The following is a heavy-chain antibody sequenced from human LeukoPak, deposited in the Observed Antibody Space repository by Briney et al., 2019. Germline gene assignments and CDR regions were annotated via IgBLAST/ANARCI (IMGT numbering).Heavy chain of an antibody. CDR1: GGTFSSYA. D-gene: IGHD4-23*01. Sequence: GASVKVSCKASGGTFSSYAISWVRQAPGQGLEWMGRIIPIFGTANYAQKFQGRVTITTDESTSTAYMELSSLRSEDTAVYYCARVLNSDAFDIWGQGTMVTVSS. J-gene: IGHJ3*02. CDR2: IIPIFGTA. V-gene: IGHV1-69*05. CDR3: ARVLNSDAFDI.